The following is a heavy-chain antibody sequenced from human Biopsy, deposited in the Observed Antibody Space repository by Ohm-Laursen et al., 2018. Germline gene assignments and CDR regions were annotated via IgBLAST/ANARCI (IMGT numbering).Heavy chain of an antibody. J-gene: IGHJ3*02. CDR2: ISYSRDT. V-gene: IGHV4-59*08. Sequence: SETLSLTCTVSGGSISGSSWSWIRQAPGKGLEWIGYISYSRDTNYNPSLKSRITISVDTSKNQFSLKLTSVTAADTAVYYCAKHGSGWTGDDAFQIWGQGTMVTVSS. CDR3: AKHGSGWTGDDAFQI. CDR1: GGSISGSS. D-gene: IGHD6-19*01.